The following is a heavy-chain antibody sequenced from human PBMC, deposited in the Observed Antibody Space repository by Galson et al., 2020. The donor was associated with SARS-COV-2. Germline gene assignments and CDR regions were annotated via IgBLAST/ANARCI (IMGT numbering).Heavy chain of an antibody. CDR2: IYTNGNT. V-gene: IGHV4-4*07. CDR3: ARDEPDVFDGTGYLKLDC. Sequence: SETLSLTCTVSGGSIRNYYWSWIRQSAGKGLEWIGRIYTNGNTNYNPSLKSRISMSIDTSKNQFSLRLTSVTAADTAVYYCARDEPDVFDGTGYLKLDCWGQGTLVTVSS. CDR1: GGSIRNYY. D-gene: IGHD3-22*01. J-gene: IGHJ4*02.